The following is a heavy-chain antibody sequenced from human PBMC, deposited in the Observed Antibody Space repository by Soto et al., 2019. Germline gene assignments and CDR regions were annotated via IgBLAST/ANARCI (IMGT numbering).Heavy chain of an antibody. D-gene: IGHD2-2*01. CDR2: INAGNGNT. CDR1: GYTFTSYA. Sequence: GASVKVSCNASGYTFTSYAMHWVRQTHGQRLEWMGWINAGNGNTKYSQKFQGRVTITRDTSASTAYMELSILRSEDKAVYYCARDRRVLGYGSSTSCHGTFDYWGQGTLVTVSS. CDR3: ARDRRVLGYGSSTSCHGTFDY. V-gene: IGHV1-3*01. J-gene: IGHJ4*02.